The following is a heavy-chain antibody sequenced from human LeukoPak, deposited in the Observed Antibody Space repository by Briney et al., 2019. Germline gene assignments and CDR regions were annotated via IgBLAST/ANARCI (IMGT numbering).Heavy chain of an antibody. CDR3: AKDQEWLPTSDYFDY. D-gene: IGHD6-19*01. CDR1: GFTFSSNA. CDR2: ISGSGGST. V-gene: IGHV3-23*01. J-gene: IGHJ4*02. Sequence: GGSLRLSCAASGFTFSSNAMSWVRQAPGKGLEWVSAISGSGGSTYYADSVKGRFTISRDNSKNTLYLQMNSLRAEDTAVYYCAKDQEWLPTSDYFDYWGQGTLVTVSS.